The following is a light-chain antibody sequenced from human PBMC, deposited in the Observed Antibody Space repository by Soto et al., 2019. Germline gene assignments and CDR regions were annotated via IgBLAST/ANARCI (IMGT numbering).Light chain of an antibody. CDR3: QSHNSALIA. J-gene: IGKJ5*01. V-gene: IGKV1-27*01. CDR1: QDISNY. Sequence: DIQMTQSPSSLSVSVGDRVTITCRASQDISNYLAWYQQIPGKVPKLLIYAASTLQSGVPSRFSGSGSGPYFPLTISSLQPEDAANYYRQSHNSALIAFGQGTRLDIK. CDR2: AAS.